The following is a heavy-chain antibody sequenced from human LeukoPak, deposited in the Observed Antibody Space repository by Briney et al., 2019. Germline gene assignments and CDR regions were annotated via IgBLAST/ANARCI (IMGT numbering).Heavy chain of an antibody. CDR2: IYYSGST. Sequence: PSETLSLTCTVSGGSISSGGYYWNWIRQHPGKGLEWIGYIYYSGSTYYNPSLKSRVTISVDTSKNRFSLKLSSVTAADTAVYYCARVRQQQRGGWFDPWGQGTLVTVSS. D-gene: IGHD6-13*01. CDR3: ARVRQQQRGGWFDP. V-gene: IGHV4-31*03. J-gene: IGHJ5*02. CDR1: GGSISSGGYY.